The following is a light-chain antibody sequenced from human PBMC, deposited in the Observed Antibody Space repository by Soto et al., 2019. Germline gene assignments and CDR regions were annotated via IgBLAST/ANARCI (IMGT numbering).Light chain of an antibody. CDR1: SSDVGGYNY. CDR3: SSYTSSSTSYV. Sequence: QSVLTQPASVSGSPGQSITISCTGTSSDVGGYNYVSWYQQHPGKAPKLMIYDVSNRPSGVSIRFSGSKSGITASLTISGLQAEDEADYYCSSYTSSSTSYVFGTGTKVTVL. V-gene: IGLV2-14*01. J-gene: IGLJ1*01. CDR2: DVS.